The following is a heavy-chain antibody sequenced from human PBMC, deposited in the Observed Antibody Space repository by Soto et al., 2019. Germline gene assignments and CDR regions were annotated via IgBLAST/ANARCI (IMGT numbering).Heavy chain of an antibody. CDR3: ARVKMSTIVGFDY. CDR2: MDYSGNT. V-gene: IGHV4-59*01. D-gene: IGHD1-1*01. Sequence: SETLSLTCTVSGGSIGRYYWTWIRQPPGKGLEWIGYMDYSGNTNYNPSLKSRVTISVDASKNQFSLKVNSVTAADTAVYYCARVKMSTIVGFDYWGQGTLVTSPQ. CDR1: GGSIGRYY. J-gene: IGHJ4*02.